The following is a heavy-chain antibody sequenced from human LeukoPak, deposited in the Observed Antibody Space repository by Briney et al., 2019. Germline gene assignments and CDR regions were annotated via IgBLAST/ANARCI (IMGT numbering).Heavy chain of an antibody. CDR2: IYHSGST. J-gene: IGHJ6*03. CDR1: GGSISSSSYY. Sequence: SETLSLTCTVSGGSISSSSYYWGWIRQAPGKGLEWIATIYHSGSTYYNPSLQSRVTISVDTSKNQFSLKLSSVTTADTAVYYCARVEEGYGSGRRGNFYYYYMDVWGKGTTVTISS. CDR3: ARVEEGYGSGRRGNFYYYYMDV. D-gene: IGHD3-10*01. V-gene: IGHV4-39*07.